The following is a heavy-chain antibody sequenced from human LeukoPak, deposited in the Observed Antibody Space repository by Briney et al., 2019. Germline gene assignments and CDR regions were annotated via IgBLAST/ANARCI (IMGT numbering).Heavy chain of an antibody. CDR2: ISDSGGRT. D-gene: IGHD3-22*01. Sequence: QSGGSLRLSCAVSGITLSNYGMSWVRQAPGKGLEWVAGISDSGGRTNYADSVKGRFTISRDNPKNTLYLQMNSLRDEDTAVYFCAKRGVVIRVILVGFHKEAYYFDSWGQGALVTVSS. CDR1: GITLSNYG. V-gene: IGHV3-23*01. J-gene: IGHJ4*02. CDR3: AKRGVVIRVILVGFHKEAYYFDS.